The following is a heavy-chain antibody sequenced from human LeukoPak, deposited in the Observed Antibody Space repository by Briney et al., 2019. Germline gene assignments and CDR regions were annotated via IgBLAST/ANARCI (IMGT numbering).Heavy chain of an antibody. Sequence: PSETLSLTRTGSGGSISSYYWSCIPQPPGKGLEWIGYIYYSGSTNYNPSLKSRVNISVDTSKHQFSLKLSSVTAADTAVYYCARASVVVAASPFHPWGQGTLVTVSS. J-gene: IGHJ5*02. CDR1: GGSISSYY. CDR3: ARASVVVAASPFHP. CDR2: IYYSGST. V-gene: IGHV4-59*01. D-gene: IGHD2-15*01.